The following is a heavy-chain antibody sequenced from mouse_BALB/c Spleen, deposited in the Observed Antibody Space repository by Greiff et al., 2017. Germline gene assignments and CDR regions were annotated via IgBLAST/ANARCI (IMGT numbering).Heavy chain of an antibody. CDR1: GFTFSDFY. J-gene: IGHJ4*01. CDR3: ARDYYGSSYAMDY. Sequence: DVKLVESGGGLVQPGGSLRLSCATSGFTFSDFYMEWVRQPPGQRLEWIAASRNKANDYTTEYSASVKGRFIVSRDTSQSILYLQINALRAEDTAIYYGARDYYGSSYAMDYWGQGTSVTVSS. D-gene: IGHD1-1*01. CDR2: SRNKANDYTT. V-gene: IGHV7-1*02.